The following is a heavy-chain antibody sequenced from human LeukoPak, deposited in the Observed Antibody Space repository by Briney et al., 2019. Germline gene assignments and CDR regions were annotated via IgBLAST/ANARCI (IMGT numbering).Heavy chain of an antibody. CDR1: GGSISSYY. D-gene: IGHD4-17*01. J-gene: IGHJ5*01. Sequence: SETLSLTCTVSGGSISSYYWSWIRQHPGKGLEWIGYIYYSGSTYYNPSLKSRVTISVDTSKNQFSLKLGSVTAADTAVYYCARAPYGDFPFESWGQGTLVTVSS. V-gene: IGHV4-59*06. CDR3: ARAPYGDFPFES. CDR2: IYYSGST.